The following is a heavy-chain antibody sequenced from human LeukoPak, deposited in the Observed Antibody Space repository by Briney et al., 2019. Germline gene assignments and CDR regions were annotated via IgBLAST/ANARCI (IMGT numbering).Heavy chain of an antibody. Sequence: AAVKFSSNAAAYTFTSYGIICVRHAPVQGLEWMGSGSSYTGNTNYAQKLQGRVTMTTDTSTSTAYMELRSLRSDEAAVYYCGRYPRYPGGASCYMDVWGKGTTVTVSS. J-gene: IGHJ6*03. CDR2: GSSYTGNT. CDR3: GRYPRYPGGASCYMDV. CDR1: AYTFTSYG. V-gene: IGHV1-18*01. D-gene: IGHD2-15*01.